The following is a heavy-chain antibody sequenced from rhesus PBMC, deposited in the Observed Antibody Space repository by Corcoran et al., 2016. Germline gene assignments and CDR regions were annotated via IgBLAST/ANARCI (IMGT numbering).Heavy chain of an antibody. D-gene: IGHD6-31*01. J-gene: IGHJ4*01. Sequence: QVQLQESGPAVVKPSETLSLTCAVSGGSISSSNWWSWIRPSPGKGLVWIGGIYGSGGRTEYNPSLESRVTVSIDTSKNQFSLKLSSVTAADTAVYYCARHARTYSSGWPYYFDYWGQGVLVTVSS. V-gene: IGHV4-93*02. CDR2: IYGSGGRT. CDR1: GGSISSSNW. CDR3: ARHARTYSSGWPYYFDY.